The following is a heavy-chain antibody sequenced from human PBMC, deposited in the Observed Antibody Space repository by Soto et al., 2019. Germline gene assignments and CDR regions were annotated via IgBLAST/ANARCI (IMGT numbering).Heavy chain of an antibody. CDR1: GYSLTNYG. D-gene: IGHD3-9*01. V-gene: IGHV1-18*01. J-gene: IGHJ4*02. CDR2: ISTYNVNR. CDR3: TKGAERTVQRFLDWVCGH. Sequence: ASVKVSCKSFGYSLTNYGITWVRQAPGQGLERMGWISTYNVNRNFAQKFQDRVTMTTDTSTTTAYLELRNLRSDDTATYYCTKGAERTVQRFLDWVCGHWGQGTTVTVSS.